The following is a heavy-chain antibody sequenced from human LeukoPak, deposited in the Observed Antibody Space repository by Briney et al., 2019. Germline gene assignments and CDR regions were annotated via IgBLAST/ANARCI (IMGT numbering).Heavy chain of an antibody. Sequence: PSETLSLTCTVSGGSINSYYWTWIRQPPGKGLEWIANAYNSGSTNYNPSLKSRVTISVDMFKNQFSLKLTSVTAADTAVYYCARLRSGMDVWGQGTTVTVSS. V-gene: IGHV4-59*01. CDR1: GGSINSYY. CDR2: AYNSGST. CDR3: ARLRSGMDV. J-gene: IGHJ6*02.